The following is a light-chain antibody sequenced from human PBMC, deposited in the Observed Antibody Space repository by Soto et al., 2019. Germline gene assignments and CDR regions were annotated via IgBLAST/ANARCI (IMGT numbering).Light chain of an antibody. Sequence: EIVLTQSPGTMSLSPGERATISCRASQSVISSYLSLYQQKPGQAPGLLIYGASSRATGIPDRFSGSGSGTDFTLTISRLEPEDFAVYYCQHYGSSTWTFGQGTKVEIK. J-gene: IGKJ1*01. CDR1: QSVISSY. CDR2: GAS. V-gene: IGKV3-20*01. CDR3: QHYGSSTWT.